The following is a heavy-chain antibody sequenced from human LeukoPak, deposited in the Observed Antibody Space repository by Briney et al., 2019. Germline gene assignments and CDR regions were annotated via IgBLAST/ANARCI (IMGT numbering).Heavy chain of an antibody. CDR2: IYYSGST. J-gene: IGHJ4*02. D-gene: IGHD6-13*01. CDR1: GGSISSSSYY. V-gene: IGHV4-39*07. CDR3: ARARIAAAGTNILAAMGY. Sequence: SETLSLTCTVSGGSISSSSYYWGWIRQPPGKGLEWIGSIYYSGSTYYNPSLKSRVTISVDTSKNQFSLKLSSVTAADTAVYYCARARIAAAGTNILAAMGYWGQGTLVTVSS.